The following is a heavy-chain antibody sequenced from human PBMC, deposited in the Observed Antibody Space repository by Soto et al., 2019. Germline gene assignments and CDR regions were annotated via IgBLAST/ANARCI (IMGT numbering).Heavy chain of an antibody. V-gene: IGHV1-69*13. CDR3: AILPGYSSSSGEWFDP. J-gene: IGHJ5*02. Sequence: GASVKVSCKASGGTFSSYAISWVRQAPGQGLEWMGGIIPIFGTANYAQKFQGRVTITADESTSTAYMELSSLRSEDTAVYYCAILPGYSSSSGEWFDPWGQGTLVTVSS. CDR1: GGTFSSYA. CDR2: IIPIFGTA. D-gene: IGHD6-6*01.